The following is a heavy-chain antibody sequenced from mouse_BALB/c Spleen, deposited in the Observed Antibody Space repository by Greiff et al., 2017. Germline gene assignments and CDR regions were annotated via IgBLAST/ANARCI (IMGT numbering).Heavy chain of an antibody. CDR3: TRDYRCVAY. D-gene: IGHD2-14*01. Sequence: EVQLQESGGGLVQPGGSMKLSCVASGFTFSNYWMNWVRQSPEKGLEWVAEIRLKSNNYATQYAESVKGSFTISRDESKRSVYLQMNNLRAEDTGIYYCTRDYRCVAYWGQGTLVTVSA. CDR1: GFTFSNYW. J-gene: IGHJ3*01. CDR2: IRLKSNNYAT. V-gene: IGHV6-6*02.